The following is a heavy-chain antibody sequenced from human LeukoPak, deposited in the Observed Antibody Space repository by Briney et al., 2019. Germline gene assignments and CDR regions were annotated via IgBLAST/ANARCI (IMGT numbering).Heavy chain of an antibody. V-gene: IGHV1-18*01. J-gene: IGHJ6*02. Sequence: GASVKVSCKASGYTFTSYGTSWVRQAPGQGLEWMGWISAYNGNTNYAQKLQGRVTMTTDTSTSTAYMELRSLRSDDTAVYYCARDRPRPGVNIVVVPAATYYYYYYGMDVWGQGTTVTVSS. CDR1: GYTFTSYG. CDR3: ARDRPRPGVNIVVVPAATYYYYYYGMDV. D-gene: IGHD2-2*01. CDR2: ISAYNGNT.